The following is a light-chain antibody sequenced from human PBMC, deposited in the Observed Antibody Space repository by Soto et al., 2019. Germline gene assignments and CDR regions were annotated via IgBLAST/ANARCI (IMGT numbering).Light chain of an antibody. CDR3: AAWDDSLNGVV. V-gene: IGLV1-36*01. CDR1: SSNIGNNA. Sequence: QSVLTQPPSVSEAPRQRVTISCSGSSSNIGNNAVHWYQQLTGKAPKLLIYYDDLVPSGVSDRFSGSKSGTSASLAISGLQSEDEADYYCAAWDDSLNGVVFGGGTKLTVL. CDR2: YDD. J-gene: IGLJ2*01.